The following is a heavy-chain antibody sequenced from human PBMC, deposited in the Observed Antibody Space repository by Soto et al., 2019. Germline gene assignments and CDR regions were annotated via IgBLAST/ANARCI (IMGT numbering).Heavy chain of an antibody. CDR2: IFYSGST. Sequence: HVQLQESGPGLVKPSQTLSLTCSVSGASISSGDDYWSWIRQPPGRGLEWLGFIFYSGSTYYNPSLKSRLVISVDTSKNQFSLSLASVTAADTAVYYCASVRFHYFDNWSQGTLVTVPS. J-gene: IGHJ4*02. D-gene: IGHD3-16*01. V-gene: IGHV4-30-4*08. CDR1: GASISSGDDY. CDR3: ASVRFHYFDN.